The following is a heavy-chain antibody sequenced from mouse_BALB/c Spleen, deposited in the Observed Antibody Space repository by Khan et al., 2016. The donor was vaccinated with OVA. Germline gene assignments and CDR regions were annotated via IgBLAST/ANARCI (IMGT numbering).Heavy chain of an antibody. J-gene: IGHJ2*01. V-gene: IGHV5-17*02. CDR1: GFTFNNYG. CDR2: ISGDSNTI. D-gene: IGHD1-1*01. CDR3: ATSDFYGYYFDY. Sequence: EVELVESGGGLVQPGGSRKLSCAASGFTFNNYGMHWVRQAPEKGLEWVAYISGDSNTIYYVDSVKGRFPISRDNPKNTLFLQMTSLMSEDTAMYYCATSDFYGYYFDYWGPGTTLTVS.